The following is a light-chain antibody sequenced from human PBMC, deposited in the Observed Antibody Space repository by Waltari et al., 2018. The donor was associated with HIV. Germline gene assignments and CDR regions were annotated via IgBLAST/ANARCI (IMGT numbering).Light chain of an antibody. CDR2: RNN. CDR1: SSNIGTNS. CDR3: AAWDDSLNGYV. J-gene: IGLJ1*01. V-gene: IGLV1-44*01. Sequence: QSVLTQPPSASGTPGHRVTISCSGSSSNIGTNSVNWYQHLPETAPKLLIFRNNQRPSGVPDRFSGPKSGTSASLAISGLQSEDEADYYCAAWDDSLNGYVFGTGTTVTV.